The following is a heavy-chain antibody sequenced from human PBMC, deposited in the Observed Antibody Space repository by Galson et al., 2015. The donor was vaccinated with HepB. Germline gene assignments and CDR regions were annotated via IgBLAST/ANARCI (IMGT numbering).Heavy chain of an antibody. CDR2: ISAYNGNT. V-gene: IGHV1-18*01. Sequence: SVKVSCKASGYTFTSYGISWVRQAPGQGLEWMGWISAYNGNTNYAQKLQGRVTMTTDTSTSTAYMELRSLRSDDTAVYYCARDAYYYDSSGYYSPDAFDIWGQGTMVTVSS. CDR1: GYTFTSYG. J-gene: IGHJ3*02. D-gene: IGHD3-22*01. CDR3: ARDAYYYDSSGYYSPDAFDI.